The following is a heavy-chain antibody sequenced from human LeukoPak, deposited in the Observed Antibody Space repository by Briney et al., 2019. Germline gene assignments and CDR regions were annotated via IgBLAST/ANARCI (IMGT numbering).Heavy chain of an antibody. V-gene: IGHV1-2*02. D-gene: IGHD3-16*01. CDR1: GYSFIGHY. J-gene: IGHJ5*02. Sequence: GASVKVSCKTSGYSFIGHYIHWVRQAPGQGLEWMGWINPNSGATKYSQTFQDRVTMTRDTSTSTVYMEVTGLTSDDTAVYYCMRDRGSYDRSWFDPWGQGTLVTVSS. CDR3: MRDRGSYDRSWFDP. CDR2: INPNSGAT.